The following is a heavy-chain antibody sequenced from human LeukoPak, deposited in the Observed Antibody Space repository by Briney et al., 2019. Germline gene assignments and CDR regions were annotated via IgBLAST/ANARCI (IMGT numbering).Heavy chain of an antibody. Sequence: GGSLRLSCAASGFTFRNYWMTWFRQAPGKGLERVASIEQDGSDIHYVDSVKGRFTISRDNAKNSVYLQMNSLRVEDTAVYYCARVTPWGYFDYWGQGTLVTVSS. CDR2: IEQDGSDI. J-gene: IGHJ4*02. CDR1: GFTFRNYW. D-gene: IGHD1-26*01. CDR3: ARVTPWGYFDY. V-gene: IGHV3-7*01.